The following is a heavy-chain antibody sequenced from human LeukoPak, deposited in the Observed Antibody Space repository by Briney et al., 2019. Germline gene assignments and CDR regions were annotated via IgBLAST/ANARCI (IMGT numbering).Heavy chain of an antibody. Sequence: PGGSLRLSCAASGFTFSTYSIDWVRQAPGKGLEWISYISGSSSTMDFADSVKGRFTISRDNARNSVYLQMNSLRAEDTAVYYCARVHTSSYAADLWGQGTPVSLSS. D-gene: IGHD3-22*01. CDR2: ISGSSSTM. CDR1: GFTFSTYS. J-gene: IGHJ5*02. CDR3: ARVHTSSYAADL. V-gene: IGHV3-48*04.